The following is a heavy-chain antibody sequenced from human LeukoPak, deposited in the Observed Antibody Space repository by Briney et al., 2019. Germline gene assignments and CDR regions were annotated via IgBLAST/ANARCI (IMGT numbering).Heavy chain of an antibody. CDR3: ARDKQLWSLGDYYYGMDV. D-gene: IGHD5-18*01. CDR2: ISYGGSNK. CDR1: GFTFSSYA. J-gene: IGHJ6*04. Sequence: QSGGSLRLSCAASGFTFSSYAMHWVRQAPGKGLEWVAVISYGGSNKYYADSVKGRFTIPRDNSKNTLYLQMNSLGAEDTAVYYCARDKQLWSLGDYYYGMDVWGKGTTVTVSA. V-gene: IGHV3-30*04.